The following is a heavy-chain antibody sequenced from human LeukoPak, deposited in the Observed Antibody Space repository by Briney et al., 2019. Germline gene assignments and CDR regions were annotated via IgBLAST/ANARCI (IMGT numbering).Heavy chain of an antibody. CDR2: ISAYNGNT. Sequence: ASVKVSCKASGYTFTSYGISWVRQAPGQGLEWMGWISAYNGNTNYAQKLQGRVTMTTDTSTSTAYMELRSLRSDDTAVYHCARDGGGYCSSTSCYEMNWFDPWGQGTLVTVSS. CDR1: GYTFTSYG. J-gene: IGHJ5*02. CDR3: ARDGGGYCSSTSCYEMNWFDP. V-gene: IGHV1-18*04. D-gene: IGHD2-2*01.